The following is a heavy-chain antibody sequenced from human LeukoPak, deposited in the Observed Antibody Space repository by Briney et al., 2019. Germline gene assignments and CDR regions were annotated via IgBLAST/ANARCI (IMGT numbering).Heavy chain of an antibody. CDR2: IYYSGST. CDR1: GGSISSSSYY. J-gene: IGHJ4*02. V-gene: IGHV4-39*07. Sequence: PSETLSLTCTVSGGSISSSSYYWGWIRQPPGKGLEWIGSIYYSGSTYYNPSLKSRVTISVDTSKNQFSLKLSSVTAADTAVYYCARDKAGIAARRFDYWGQGTLVTVSS. D-gene: IGHD6-6*01. CDR3: ARDKAGIAARRFDY.